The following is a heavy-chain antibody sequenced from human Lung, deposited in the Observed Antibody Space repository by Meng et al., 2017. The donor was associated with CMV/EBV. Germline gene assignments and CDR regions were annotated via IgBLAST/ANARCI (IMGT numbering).Heavy chain of an antibody. CDR2: INPADSNT. J-gene: IGHJ5*02. CDR1: GYAFTTYW. V-gene: IGHV5-51*01. D-gene: IGHD3-3*01. Sequence: GGSLKISCKTSGYAFTTYWVGWVRQKPGQGLEWMGIINPADSNTRYSPSFQGQVTISADQSTSTAYLQWSSLRASGTAMYYCVRGTLRFLEWFEGGWFDPWGQGTPVTVSS. CDR3: VRGTLRFLEWFEGGWFDP.